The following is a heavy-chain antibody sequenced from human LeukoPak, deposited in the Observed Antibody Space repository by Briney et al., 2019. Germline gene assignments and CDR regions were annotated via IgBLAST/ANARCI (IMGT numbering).Heavy chain of an antibody. CDR3: ASLAARAGIVATIDY. J-gene: IGHJ4*02. Sequence: PSETLSLTCAVYGGSFSGYYWSWIRQPPGKGLEWIGYIYYSGSTNYNPSLKSRVTISVDTSKNQFSLKLSSVTAADTAVYYCASLAARAGIVATIDYWGQGTLVTVSS. CDR2: IYYSGST. D-gene: IGHD5-12*01. V-gene: IGHV4-59*01. CDR1: GGSFSGYY.